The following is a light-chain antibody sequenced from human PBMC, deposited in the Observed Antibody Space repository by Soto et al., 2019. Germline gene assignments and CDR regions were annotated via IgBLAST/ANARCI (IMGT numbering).Light chain of an antibody. CDR1: QSVSSTY. Sequence: EIVLTQSPGTLSLSPGERATLSCRASQSVSSTYLGWYQQKPGQAPRLLISGASNRATGIPDRFSGSGSGTDFTLTISRLAPEDFAVDYCQQVGTIPFTFGPGTKVDV. J-gene: IGKJ3*01. CDR3: QQVGTIPFT. V-gene: IGKV3-20*01. CDR2: GAS.